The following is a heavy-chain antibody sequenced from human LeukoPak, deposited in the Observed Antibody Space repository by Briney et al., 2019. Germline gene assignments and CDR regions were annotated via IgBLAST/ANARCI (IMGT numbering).Heavy chain of an antibody. Sequence: SETLSLTCTVSGGSISSYYWSWIRQPAGKGLEWIGRIYTSGSTNYNPSLKSRVTMSVDTSKNQFSLKLSSVTAADTAVYYCARDAGSSAWLDAGSSAWSFFIPYFDYWGQGALVTVSS. CDR3: ARDAGSSAWLDAGSSAWSFFIPYFDY. CDR1: GGSISSYY. D-gene: IGHD3-22*01. CDR2: IYTSGST. V-gene: IGHV4-4*07. J-gene: IGHJ4*02.